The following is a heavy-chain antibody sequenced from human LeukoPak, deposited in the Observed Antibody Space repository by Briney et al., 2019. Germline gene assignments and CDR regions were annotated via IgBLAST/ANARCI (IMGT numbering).Heavy chain of an antibody. CDR1: GYTFTSYD. J-gene: IGHJ4*02. D-gene: IGHD5-18*01. Sequence: ASVKLSCKASGYTFTSYDINWVRQATGQGLEWMGWMNPNRGNTGYAQKFQGRVTMTRNTSISTAYMELSSLRSEDTAVYYCARARGYSYGPYFDYWGQGTLVTVSS. CDR3: ARARGYSYGPYFDY. CDR2: MNPNRGNT. V-gene: IGHV1-8*01.